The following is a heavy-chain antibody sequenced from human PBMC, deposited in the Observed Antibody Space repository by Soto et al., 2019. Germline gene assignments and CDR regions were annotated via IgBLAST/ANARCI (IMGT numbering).Heavy chain of an antibody. V-gene: IGHV4-31*03. CDR2: IYYSGST. D-gene: IGHD3-3*01. CDR3: ARLLRFLEWSSNYGMDV. Sequence: PSETLSLTCTVAGGSISSGGYYWSWIRQHPGKGLEWIGYIYYSGSTYYNPSLKSRVTISVDTSKNQFSLKLSSVTAADTAVYSCARLLRFLEWSSNYGMDVWGQGTTVTVSS. CDR1: GGSISSGGYY. J-gene: IGHJ6*02.